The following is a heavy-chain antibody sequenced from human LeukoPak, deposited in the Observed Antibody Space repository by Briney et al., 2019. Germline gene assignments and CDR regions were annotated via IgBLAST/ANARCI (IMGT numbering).Heavy chain of an antibody. V-gene: IGHV4-39*07. CDR3: ARANFHYDSSGYHSPDAFDI. CDR1: GGSISSSSYY. Sequence: SETLSLTRTVSGGSISSSSYYWGWIRQPPGKGLEWIGSIYYSGSTYYNPSLKSRVTISVDTSKNQFSLKLSSVTAADTAVYYCARANFHYDSSGYHSPDAFDIWGQGTMVTVSS. D-gene: IGHD3-22*01. J-gene: IGHJ3*02. CDR2: IYYSGST.